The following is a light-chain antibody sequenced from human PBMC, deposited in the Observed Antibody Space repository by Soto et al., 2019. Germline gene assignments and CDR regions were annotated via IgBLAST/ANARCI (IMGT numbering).Light chain of an antibody. Sequence: AIQLTQSPSSLSASVGDRVTITCRASQGISSALAWYQQKPGIAPMLLIYDASSLESGVPSRFSASGSGTDFTLTISSLQPEDFATYYCQQFNSYSYTFGQGTKLEIK. J-gene: IGKJ2*01. CDR1: QGISSA. V-gene: IGKV1-13*02. CDR2: DAS. CDR3: QQFNSYSYT.